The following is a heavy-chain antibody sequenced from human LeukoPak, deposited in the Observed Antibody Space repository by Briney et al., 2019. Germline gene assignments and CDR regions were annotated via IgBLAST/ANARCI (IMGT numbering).Heavy chain of an antibody. CDR2: INPNSGGT. CDR1: GYTFTGYY. CDR3: ARGHSSIWFGELLGRYYYGMDV. D-gene: IGHD3-10*01. J-gene: IGHJ6*02. Sequence: ASVKVSCKASGYTFTGYYMHWVRQAPGQGFEWMGWINPNSGGTNYAQKFQGRVTMTRDTSISTAYMELSRLRSDDTAVYYCARGHSSIWFGELLGRYYYGMDVWGQGTTVTVSS. V-gene: IGHV1-2*02.